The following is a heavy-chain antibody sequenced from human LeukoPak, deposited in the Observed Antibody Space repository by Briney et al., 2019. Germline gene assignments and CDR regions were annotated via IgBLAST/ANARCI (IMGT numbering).Heavy chain of an antibody. Sequence: GGSLRLSCAASGFTFSSYAMHWVRQAPGKGLEWVAVISYDGSNKYYADSVKGRFTISRDNSKNTLYLQMNSLRAEDTALYYCAKDTGVVYWGQGTLVTVSS. CDR1: GFTFSSYA. CDR2: ISYDGSNK. V-gene: IGHV3-30-3*01. D-gene: IGHD2-21*01. CDR3: AKDTGVVY. J-gene: IGHJ4*02.